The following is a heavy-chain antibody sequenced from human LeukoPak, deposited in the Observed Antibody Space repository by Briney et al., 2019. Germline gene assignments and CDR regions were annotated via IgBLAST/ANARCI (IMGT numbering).Heavy chain of an antibody. CDR1: GFIFSNYW. V-gene: IGHV3-7*01. J-gene: IGHJ4*02. CDR3: ARDWGSTGYDLYDC. Sequence: GSLRLSCAASGFIFSNYWMTWVRQAPGKGLEWVAHIRQDGSERHYVDSVKDRFTISRDNAKNSLDLQMDSLRDEDTAVYYCARDWGSTGYDLYDCWGQGTLVTVSS. D-gene: IGHD5-12*01. CDR2: IRQDGSER.